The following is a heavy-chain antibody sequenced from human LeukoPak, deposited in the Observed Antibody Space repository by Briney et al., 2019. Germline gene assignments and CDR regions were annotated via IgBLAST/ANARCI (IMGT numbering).Heavy chain of an antibody. V-gene: IGHV4-34*01. CDR2: INHSGST. CDR1: GGSFSGYY. D-gene: IGHD3-22*01. J-gene: IGHJ4*02. CDR3: ARATYYYDSSGYYPLDY. Sequence: SETLSLTCAVYGGSFSGYYWSWIRQPPGKGLEWTGEINHSGSTNNNPSLKSRVTISVDTSKNQFSLKLSSVTAADTAVYYCARATYYYDSSGYYPLDYWGQGTLVTVSS.